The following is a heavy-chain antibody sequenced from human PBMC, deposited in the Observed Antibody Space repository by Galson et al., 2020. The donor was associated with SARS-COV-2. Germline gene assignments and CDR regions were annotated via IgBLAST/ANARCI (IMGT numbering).Heavy chain of an antibody. D-gene: IGHD2-2*01. Sequence: TGGSLRLSCAGSGFTISGNYMSWVRQAPGKGLEWVSVIYSGGSTYYADSVKGRFTISRDNSKNMLYLQMNSLRAEDTAVYYCASEGGTTRFYFDYWGQGTLVTVSS. V-gene: IGHV3-66*01. CDR2: IYSGGST. J-gene: IGHJ4*02. CDR1: GFTISGNY. CDR3: ASEGGTTRFYFDY.